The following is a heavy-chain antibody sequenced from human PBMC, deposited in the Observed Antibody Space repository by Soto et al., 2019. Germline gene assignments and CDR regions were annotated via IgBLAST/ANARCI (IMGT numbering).Heavy chain of an antibody. V-gene: IGHV3-30*18. CDR1: GSTFSSYG. CDR3: AKNRGYNYCLDAFDI. J-gene: IGHJ3*02. D-gene: IGHD5-18*01. CDR2: ISYDGSDK. Sequence: QVQLVESGGGVVQPGRSLRLSCAASGSTFSSYGMNWVRQAPGKGLEWVAVISYDGSDKYYADSVKGRFTISRDNSKNTLYLQMNSLRAEDTAVYYCAKNRGYNYCLDAFDIWGQGTMVTVSS.